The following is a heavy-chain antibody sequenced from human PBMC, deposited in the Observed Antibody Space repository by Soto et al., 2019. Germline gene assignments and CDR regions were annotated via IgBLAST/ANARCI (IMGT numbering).Heavy chain of an antibody. CDR3: VSRKQQGDFVES. CDR1: GVYIGSGNYF. V-gene: IGHV4-30-4*01. J-gene: IGHJ4*02. D-gene: IGHD6-13*01. Sequence: PSETLSLTSNVTGVYIGSGNYFWVWIRQPPGKGLEWIGHIYYSGNTFYHPSLKSRVTISVDASKDQFSLKLTSVTAADTAIYYCVSRKQQGDFVESWGQGTLVIVS. CDR2: IYYSGNT.